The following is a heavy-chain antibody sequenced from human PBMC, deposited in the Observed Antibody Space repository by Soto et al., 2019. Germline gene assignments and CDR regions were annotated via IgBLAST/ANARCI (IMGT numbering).Heavy chain of an antibody. V-gene: IGHV4-34*01. Sequence: QVQLQQWGAGLLKPSETLSLTCAVYGGSFSGYYWSWIRQPPGKGLEWIGEINHSGSTNYNPSLKRRVTISVDTTTYQFSLKLSSVTAADTAVYYCARGYFKNYYGSGSYYNLGGRVDVWGQGTTVTVSS. J-gene: IGHJ6*02. CDR2: INHSGST. CDR1: GGSFSGYY. CDR3: ARGYFKNYYGSGSYYNLGGRVDV. D-gene: IGHD3-10*01.